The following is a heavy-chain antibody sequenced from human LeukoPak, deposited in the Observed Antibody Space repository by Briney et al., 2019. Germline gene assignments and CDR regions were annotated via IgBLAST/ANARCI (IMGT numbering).Heavy chain of an antibody. CDR1: GGTFSSFA. J-gene: IGHJ4*02. V-gene: IGHV1-69*04. CDR3: ARDSGPYIMRVPQLDY. D-gene: IGHD3-16*01. Sequence: SVKVSCKASGGTFSSFAISWVRQAPGQGLECMGRIIPMSGIVNYAQKFQGRITITADKSTSTGYMELSSLRSEVTAVYYCARDSGPYIMRVPQLDYWGQGTLVTVSS. CDR2: IIPMSGIV.